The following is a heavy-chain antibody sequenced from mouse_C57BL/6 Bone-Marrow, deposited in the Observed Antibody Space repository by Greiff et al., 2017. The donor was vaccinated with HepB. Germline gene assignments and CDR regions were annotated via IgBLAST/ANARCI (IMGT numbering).Heavy chain of an antibody. J-gene: IGHJ3*01. CDR1: GFTFSSYA. Sequence: EVKLVESGGGLVKPGGSLKLSCAASGFTFSSYAMSWVRQTPEKRLEWVATISDGGSYTYYPDNVKGRLTISRDNAKNNLYLQMSHLKSEDTAMYYCSRGCMVTTKGFAYWGQGTLVTVSA. V-gene: IGHV5-4*03. CDR2: ISDGGSYT. D-gene: IGHD2-2*01. CDR3: SRGCMVTTKGFAY.